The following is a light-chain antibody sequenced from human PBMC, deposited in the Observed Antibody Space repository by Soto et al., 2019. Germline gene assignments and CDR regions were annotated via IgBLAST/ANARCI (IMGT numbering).Light chain of an antibody. Sequence: EIVMTQSPATLSVSPGEGVTLSCRASERLTTNLAWYQQSPGQAPRLLIYGTYTRATGIPTRFSGSGTGTEFTLTISSLESEDFAVYYCQQYNKWPRTFXGGTKADIK. CDR2: GTY. J-gene: IGKJ4*01. CDR1: ERLTTN. V-gene: IGKV3D-15*01. CDR3: QQYNKWPRT.